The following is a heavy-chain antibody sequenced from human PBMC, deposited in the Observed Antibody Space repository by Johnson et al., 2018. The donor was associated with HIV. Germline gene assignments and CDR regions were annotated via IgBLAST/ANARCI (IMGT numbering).Heavy chain of an antibody. V-gene: IGHV3-30*18. D-gene: IGHD3-10*01. CDR3: GKSTQANIRRESGPYGALDI. CDR1: RFTFSSYG. Sequence: VQLVESGGCVVQPGRSLRLSCAASRFTFSSYGMHWVRQAPGKVLDWVAVISYDGSNKYYADSVKGRFTISRDTAKNKLYVQMNSLRAQDTAVYYCGKSTQANIRRESGPYGALDIWGQGTMGTVSS. J-gene: IGHJ3*02. CDR2: ISYDGSNK.